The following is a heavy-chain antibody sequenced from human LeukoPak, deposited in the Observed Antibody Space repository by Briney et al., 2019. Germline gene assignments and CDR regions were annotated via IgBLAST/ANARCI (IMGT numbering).Heavy chain of an antibody. V-gene: IGHV3-30-3*01. J-gene: IGHJ4*02. CDR2: ISYDGSNK. CDR1: GFTFSSYA. D-gene: IGHD1-1*01. CDR3: ARDRDWNXXXDY. Sequence: GRSLRLSCAASGFTFSSYAMHWVRQAPGKGLEWVAVISYDGSNKYYADSVKGRFTISRDNSKNTLYLQMNILRAEDTAVYYCARDRDWNXXXDYWGQGTLVTVSS.